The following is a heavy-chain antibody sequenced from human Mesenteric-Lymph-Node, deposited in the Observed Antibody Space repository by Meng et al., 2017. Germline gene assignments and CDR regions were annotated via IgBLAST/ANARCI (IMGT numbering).Heavy chain of an antibody. CDR1: GGSISSGSYY. CDR2: ISTSGST. Sequence: LRLSCSVSGGSISSGSYYWSWIRQPAGKGLEWIGRISTSGSTNYNPSLKSRVTISVDTSKNQFSLKLSSVTAADPAVYYCARDHDSYGMDVWGQGTTVTVSS. J-gene: IGHJ6*02. CDR3: ARDHDSYGMDV. V-gene: IGHV4-61*02. D-gene: IGHD3-3*01.